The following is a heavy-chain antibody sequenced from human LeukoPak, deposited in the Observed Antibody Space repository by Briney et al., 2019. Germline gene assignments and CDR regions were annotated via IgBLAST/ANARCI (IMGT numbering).Heavy chain of an antibody. CDR2: ISSSSYI. Sequence: PGGSLRLSCAASGFTFSSYSMNWVRQAPGKGLEWVSSISSSSYIYYADSVKGRFTISRDNAKNSLYLQMNSLRAEDTAVYYCARFNGVSAGDYWGQGTLVTVSS. CDR3: ARFNGVSAGDY. CDR1: GFTFSSYS. V-gene: IGHV3-21*01. D-gene: IGHD2-8*01. J-gene: IGHJ4*02.